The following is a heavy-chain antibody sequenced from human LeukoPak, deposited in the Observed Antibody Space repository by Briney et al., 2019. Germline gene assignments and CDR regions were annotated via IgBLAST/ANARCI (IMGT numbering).Heavy chain of an antibody. CDR2: TYYRSKWYS. Sequence: SQTLSLTCAISGDSVSSNSAAWNWIRQSPSRGLEWLGRTYYRSKWYSDYAVSVKSRITINPDTSKNQFSLQLNSVTPEDTAVYYCATVYAQNDAFDIWGQGTMVTVSS. CDR3: ATVYAQNDAFDI. D-gene: IGHD2-8*01. CDR1: GDSVSSNSAA. V-gene: IGHV6-1*01. J-gene: IGHJ3*02.